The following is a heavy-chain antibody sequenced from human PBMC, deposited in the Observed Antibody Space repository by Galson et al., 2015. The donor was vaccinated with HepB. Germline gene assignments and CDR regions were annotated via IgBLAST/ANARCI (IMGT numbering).Heavy chain of an antibody. V-gene: IGHV3-15*07. CDR3: TTPPTHDYSNYPLPYYYYMDV. CDR2: IKNKTDGGTT. J-gene: IGHJ6*03. Sequence: SLRLSCAASGFTFSNAWMNWVRQAPGKGLEWVGRIKNKTDGGTTDYAAPVKGRFTISRDDSKNTLYLQMNSLKTEDTAVYYCTTPPTHDYSNYPLPYYYYMDVWGKGTTVTVSS. CDR1: GFTFSNAW. D-gene: IGHD4-11*01.